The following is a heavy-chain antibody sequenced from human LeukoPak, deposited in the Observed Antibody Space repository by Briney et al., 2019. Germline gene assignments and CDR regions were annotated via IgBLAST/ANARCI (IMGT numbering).Heavy chain of an antibody. CDR1: GYTLTELS. J-gene: IGHJ6*03. V-gene: IGHV1-24*01. D-gene: IGHD3-10*01. Sequence: ASVKVSCKVSGYTLTELSMHWVRQAPGKGLEWMGGFDPEDSETIYAQKFQGRVTMTEDTSTDTAYMDLSSLRSEDTAVYYCTTDSITYYYYYMDVWGKGTTVTVSS. CDR2: FDPEDSET. CDR3: TTDSITYYYYYMDV.